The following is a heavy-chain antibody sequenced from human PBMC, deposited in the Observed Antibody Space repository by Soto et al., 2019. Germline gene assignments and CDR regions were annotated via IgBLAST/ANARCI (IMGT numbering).Heavy chain of an antibody. J-gene: IGHJ4*02. CDR3: GKVSTYYYDSTFDY. Sequence: ASVKVSCNASGYTFPNYGVSWVRQAPGQGLEWMGWIGGYKGNTNYAQKLQGRVTLTTDTSMSTAYMELRSLRSEDTAVYYCGKVSTYYYDSTFDYWGQGTLVTVSS. CDR1: GYTFPNYG. CDR2: IGGYKGNT. V-gene: IGHV1-18*01. D-gene: IGHD3-22*01.